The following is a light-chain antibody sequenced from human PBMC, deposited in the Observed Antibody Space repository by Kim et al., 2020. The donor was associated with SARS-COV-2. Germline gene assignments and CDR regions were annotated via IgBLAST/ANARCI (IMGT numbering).Light chain of an antibody. V-gene: IGLV2-14*03. Sequence: SFTISCPGTSSAVGRYDYVSWYQQHPGKAPNLMIYDVSNRPSGFPNRFSASKSGNTASLTISGLQAEDEADYYCSSYTSSSTLYVFGSGTKVTVL. CDR2: DVS. J-gene: IGLJ1*01. CDR1: SSAVGRYDY. CDR3: SSYTSSSTLYV.